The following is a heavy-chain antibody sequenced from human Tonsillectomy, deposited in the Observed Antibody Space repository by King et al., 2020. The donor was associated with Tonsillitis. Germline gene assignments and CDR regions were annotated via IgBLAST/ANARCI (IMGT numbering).Heavy chain of an antibody. CDR3: AREMTVVSSSWYRNNWFDP. J-gene: IGHJ5*02. D-gene: IGHD6-13*01. CDR1: GGSISSYY. CDR2: IYYSGST. Sequence: QLQESGPGLVKPSETLSLTCTVSGGSISSYYWSWIRQPPGKGLEWIGYIYYSGSTNYNPSLKSRVTISVDTSKNQFSLKLSSVTAADTAVYYCAREMTVVSSSWYRNNWFDPWGKGTLVTVSS. V-gene: IGHV4-59*01.